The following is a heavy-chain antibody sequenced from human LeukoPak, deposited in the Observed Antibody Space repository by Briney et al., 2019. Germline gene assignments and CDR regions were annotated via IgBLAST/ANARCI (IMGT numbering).Heavy chain of an antibody. J-gene: IGHJ4*02. CDR2: ISSNGGST. V-gene: IGHV3-64D*06. CDR1: GFTFSSYA. D-gene: IGHD2-2*01. Sequence: PGGSLRLSCSASGFTFSSYAMHWVRQAPGKGLEYVSAISSNGGSTYYADSVKGRFTISRDNSKNTLYLQMSSLRAEDTAVYYCSGYCSSTSCYRGDFFDHWGQGTLVTVSS. CDR3: SGYCSSTSCYRGDFFDH.